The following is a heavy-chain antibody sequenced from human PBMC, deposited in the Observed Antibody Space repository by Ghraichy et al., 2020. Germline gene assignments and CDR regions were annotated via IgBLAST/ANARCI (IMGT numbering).Heavy chain of an antibody. J-gene: IGHJ3*02. Sequence: SETLSLTCTVSGGSISSSSYYWGWIRQPPGKGLEWIGSIYYSGSTYYNPSLKSRVTISVDTSKNQFSLKLSSVTAADTAVYYCARHESPYCSGGSCQDAFDIWGQGTMVTVSS. CDR3: ARHESPYCSGGSCQDAFDI. CDR2: IYYSGST. D-gene: IGHD2-15*01. CDR1: GGSISSSSYY. V-gene: IGHV4-39*01.